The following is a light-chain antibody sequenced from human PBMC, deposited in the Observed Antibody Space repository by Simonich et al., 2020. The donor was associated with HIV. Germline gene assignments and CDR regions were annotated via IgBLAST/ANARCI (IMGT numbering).Light chain of an antibody. Sequence: DIVMTQSPDSLAVSLGERATIKYKYSQSVLYSSNNKNYLTWYQQKPGQPPKLLIYCASTRESGVPDRFSGSGSGTDFTLTISSLQAEDVALYYCHQHYSLPWTFGQGTKVEIK. CDR3: HQHYSLPWT. J-gene: IGKJ1*01. V-gene: IGKV4-1*01. CDR2: CAS. CDR1: QSVLYSSNNKNY.